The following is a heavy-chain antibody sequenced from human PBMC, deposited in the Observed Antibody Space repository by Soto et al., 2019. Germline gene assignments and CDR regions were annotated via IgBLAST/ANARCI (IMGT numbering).Heavy chain of an antibody. Sequence: GASVNVSCKASGGGFSTYAITWVRQAPGQGLEWMGGVTPIFDTTNYAQKFQGRVTITADESTTTVHMELTSLTSEDTAVYYCATGGTTVTRRFDYWGRGTLVTVSS. J-gene: IGHJ4*02. CDR2: VTPIFDTT. V-gene: IGHV1-69*13. CDR1: GGGFSTYA. CDR3: ATGGTTVTRRFDY. D-gene: IGHD4-17*01.